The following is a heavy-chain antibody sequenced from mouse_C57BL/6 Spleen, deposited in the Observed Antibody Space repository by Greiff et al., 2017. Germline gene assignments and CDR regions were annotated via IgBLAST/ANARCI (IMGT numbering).Heavy chain of an antibody. CDR1: GFTFSDYG. Sequence: EVMLVESGGGLVKPGGSLKLSCAASGFTFSDYGMHWVRQAPEKGLEWVAYISSGSSTIYYADTVKGRFTISRDNAKNTLFLQMTSLRSEDTAMYYCARYSKRGYFDYWGQGTTRTVSS. CDR3: ARYSKRGYFDY. CDR2: ISSGSSTI. D-gene: IGHD2-5*01. J-gene: IGHJ2*01. V-gene: IGHV5-17*01.